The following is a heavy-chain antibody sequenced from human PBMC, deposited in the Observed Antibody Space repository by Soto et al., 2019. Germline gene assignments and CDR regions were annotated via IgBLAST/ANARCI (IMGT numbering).Heavy chain of an antibody. V-gene: IGHV3-48*04. Sequence: GSLRLSCAASGFTFSSYSMNWVRQAPGKGLEWVSYISSSSSTIYYADSVKGRFTISRDNAKNSLYLQMNSLRVEDTALYYCARAPGFYGDFFDYWGQGTLVTVSS. J-gene: IGHJ4*02. CDR2: ISSSSSTI. CDR3: ARAPGFYGDFFDY. CDR1: GFTFSSYS. D-gene: IGHD4-17*01.